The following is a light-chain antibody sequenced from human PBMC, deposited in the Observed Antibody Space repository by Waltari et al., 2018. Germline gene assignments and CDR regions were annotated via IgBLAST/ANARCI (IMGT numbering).Light chain of an antibody. Sequence: QSALTQPASVSGSPGQSLTISCTGTSSDVDSYNYVSWYQQHPGKAPKLMIYEVSNRPSGVSDRFSGSKSGNTASLTISGLQAEDEAVYFCSSYTSSSTLGVFGTGTKVTVL. J-gene: IGLJ1*01. V-gene: IGLV2-14*01. CDR2: EVS. CDR1: SSDVDSYNY. CDR3: SSYTSSSTLGV.